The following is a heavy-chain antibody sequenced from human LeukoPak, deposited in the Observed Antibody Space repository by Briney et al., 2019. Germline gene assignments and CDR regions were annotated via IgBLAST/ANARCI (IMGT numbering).Heavy chain of an antibody. CDR2: INTNTGNP. CDR3: ARGVSEWELLLSWYFDL. V-gene: IGHV7-4-1*02. Sequence: ASVKVSCKASGYTFTSYGISWVRQAPGQGLEWMGWINTNTGNPTYAQGFTGRFVFSLDTSVSTAYLQISSLKAEDTAVYYCARGVSEWELLLSWYFDLWGRGTLVTVSS. CDR1: GYTFTSYG. D-gene: IGHD1-26*01. J-gene: IGHJ2*01.